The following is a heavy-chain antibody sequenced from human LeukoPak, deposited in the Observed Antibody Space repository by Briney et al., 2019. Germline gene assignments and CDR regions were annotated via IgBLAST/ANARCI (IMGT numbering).Heavy chain of an antibody. CDR2: INADSSTI. D-gene: IGHD3-22*01. CDR3: VRDNSRGQSLGVIY. J-gene: IGHJ4*02. Sequence: SGGSLRLSCAASGFSFSTHNMNGVRQAPGKGLQWISYINADSSTIQYADSVRGRFTTSRDNAKNSLYLQMNSLRAEDTAVYYCVRDNSRGQSLGVIYWGQGPLVTVSS. CDR1: GFSFSTHN. V-gene: IGHV3-48*01.